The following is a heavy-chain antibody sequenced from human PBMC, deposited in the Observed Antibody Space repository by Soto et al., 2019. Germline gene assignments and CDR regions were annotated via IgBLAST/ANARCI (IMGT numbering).Heavy chain of an antibody. CDR1: GGSISSSSYY. Sequence: SSETLSLTCTVSGGSISSSSYYWGWIRQPPGKGLEWIGSIYYSGSTYYNPSLKSRVTISVDKSKNQFSLKLSSVTAADTAVYYCARLEGLATISYYFDYWGQGTLVTVSS. CDR2: IYYSGST. CDR3: ARLEGLATISYYFDY. D-gene: IGHD3-9*01. V-gene: IGHV4-39*01. J-gene: IGHJ4*02.